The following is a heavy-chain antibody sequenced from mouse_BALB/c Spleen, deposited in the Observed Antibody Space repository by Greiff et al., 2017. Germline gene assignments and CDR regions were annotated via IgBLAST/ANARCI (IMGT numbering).Heavy chain of an antibody. D-gene: IGHD2-1*01. CDR1: GFNIKDTY. V-gene: IGHV14-3*02. CDR2: IDPANGNT. Sequence: VQLQHSGAELVKPGASVKLSCTASGFNIKDTYMHWVKQRPEQGLEWIGRIDPANGNTKYDPKFQGKATITADTSSNTAYLQLSSLTSEDTAVYYCARIYYGNYLFAYWGQGTLVTVSA. CDR3: ARIYYGNYLFAY. J-gene: IGHJ3*01.